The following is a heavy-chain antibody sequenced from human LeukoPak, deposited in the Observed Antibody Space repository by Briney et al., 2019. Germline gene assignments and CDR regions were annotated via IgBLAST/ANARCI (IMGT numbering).Heavy chain of an antibody. V-gene: IGHV1-18*01. CDR2: ISAYNGNT. CDR1: GYTFTSYG. Sequence: ASVKVSCKASGYTFTSYGISWVRQAPGQGLEWMGWISAYNGNTNYAQKLQGRVTMTTDASTSTAYMELRSLRSDDTAVYYCARTLYGAYPFDYWGQGTLVTVSS. D-gene: IGHD4-17*01. J-gene: IGHJ4*02. CDR3: ARTLYGAYPFDY.